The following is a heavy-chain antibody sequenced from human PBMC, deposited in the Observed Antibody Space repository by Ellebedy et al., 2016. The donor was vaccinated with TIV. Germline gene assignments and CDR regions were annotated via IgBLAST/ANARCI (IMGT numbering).Heavy chain of an antibody. J-gene: IGHJ6*03. CDR3: ASQRMAHSVAYYYYYMDV. Sequence: SVKVSXXASGGTFSSYAISWVRQAPGQGLEWMGGIIPIFGTANYAQKFQGRVTITADESTSTAYMELSSLRSEDTAVYYCASQRMAHSVAYYYYYMDVWGKGTTVTVSS. CDR2: IIPIFGTA. D-gene: IGHD5-24*01. V-gene: IGHV1-69*13. CDR1: GGTFSSYA.